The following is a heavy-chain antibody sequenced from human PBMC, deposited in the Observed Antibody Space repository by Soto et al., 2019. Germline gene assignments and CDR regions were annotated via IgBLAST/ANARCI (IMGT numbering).Heavy chain of an antibody. CDR3: ARTESGYSYGFADV. D-gene: IGHD5-18*01. CDR1: GYTFTRNY. V-gene: IGHV3-66*01. J-gene: IGHJ6*02. CDR2: IYSAGNT. Sequence: SCKASGYTFTRNYMHWVRQAPGQGLEWISIIYSAGNTYYADSVKGRFTISRDNSKNTLYLQMNSLGAEDTAVYYCARTESGYSYGFADVWGQGTTVTVSS.